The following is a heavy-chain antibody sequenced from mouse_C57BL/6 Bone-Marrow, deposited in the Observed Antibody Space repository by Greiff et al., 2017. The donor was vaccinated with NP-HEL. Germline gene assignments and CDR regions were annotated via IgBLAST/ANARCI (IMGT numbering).Heavy chain of an antibody. V-gene: IGHV3-1*01. D-gene: IGHD1-1*01. CDR2: ISYSGST. CDR3: ARAGSSYPWFAY. CDR1: GYSITSGYD. J-gene: IGHJ3*01. Sequence: EVMLVESGPGMVKPSQSLSLTCTVTGYSITSGYDWHWIRHFPGNKLEWMGYISYSGSTNYNPSLKSRISITHDTSKNHFFLKLNSVTTEDTATYYCARAGSSYPWFAYWGQGTLVTVSA.